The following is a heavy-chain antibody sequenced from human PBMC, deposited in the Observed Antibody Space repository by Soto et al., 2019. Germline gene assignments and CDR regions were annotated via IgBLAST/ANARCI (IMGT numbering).Heavy chain of an antibody. D-gene: IGHD6-13*01. CDR3: ATESSSWQGVYYGMEV. Sequence: PLSLSCTSSGGCMSSCGSYLSWIRQHPGKGLEWIGYIYYSGSTYYNPSLKSRVTISVDTSKNQFSLKLSSVTAADTAVYYCATESSSWQGVYYGMEVWGQGTTVTVSS. CDR1: GGCMSSCGSY. V-gene: IGHV4-31*03. J-gene: IGHJ6*02. CDR2: IYYSGST.